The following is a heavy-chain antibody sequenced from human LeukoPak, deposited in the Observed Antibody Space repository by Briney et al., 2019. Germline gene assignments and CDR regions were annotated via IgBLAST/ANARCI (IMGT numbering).Heavy chain of an antibody. Sequence: ASVKVSCKASGYTFTGYYMHWVRQAPGQGLEWMGWINPNSGGTNYAQKFQGRVTITRDTSISTAYMELSRLRSDDTAVYYCARDSPFAYCGGDCAEYFDYWGQGTLVTVSS. V-gene: IGHV1-2*02. J-gene: IGHJ4*02. CDR2: INPNSGGT. D-gene: IGHD2-21*01. CDR1: GYTFTGYY. CDR3: ARDSPFAYCGGDCAEYFDY.